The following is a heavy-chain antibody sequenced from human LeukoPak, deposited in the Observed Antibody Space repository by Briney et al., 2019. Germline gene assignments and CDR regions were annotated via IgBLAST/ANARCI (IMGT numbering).Heavy chain of an antibody. CDR1: GFTFSTYG. D-gene: IGHD2/OR15-2a*01. CDR2: IRYDGLYQ. CDR3: ARDVYLDN. V-gene: IGHV3-30*02. Sequence: PGGSLRLSCAASGFTFSTYGMHWVRQAPDKGLEWVAFIRYDGLYQYYADSVKGRFTISRDSSKSTLSLQMNSLRAEDTGVYYCARDVYLDNWGQGTLVTVSS. J-gene: IGHJ4*02.